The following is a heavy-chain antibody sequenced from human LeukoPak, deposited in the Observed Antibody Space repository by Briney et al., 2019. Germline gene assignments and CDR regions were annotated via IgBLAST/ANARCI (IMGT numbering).Heavy chain of an antibody. Sequence: PGGSLRLSCTASGFTFSSTGMNWVRQAPGKGLEWVSCISSGGTNIYYADSVRGRFTISRDNAKNSLYLQMNSLRAEDTAVYYCARVGGYCSGVSNCYGDYWGQGTLVTVSS. J-gene: IGHJ4*02. V-gene: IGHV3-21*01. CDR1: GFTFSSTG. D-gene: IGHD2-15*01. CDR2: ISSGGTNI. CDR3: ARVGGYCSGVSNCYGDY.